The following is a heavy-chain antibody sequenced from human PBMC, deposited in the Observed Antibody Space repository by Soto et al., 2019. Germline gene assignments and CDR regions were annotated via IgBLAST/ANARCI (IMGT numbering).Heavy chain of an antibody. Sequence: PGESLKISCKGSGYSFTSYWISWVRQMPGKGLEWMGRIDPSDSYTNYSPSFQGHVTISADKSISTAYLQWSSLKASDTAMYYCARHSEHYYDSSGYFGDDAFDIWGQGTMVT. J-gene: IGHJ3*02. D-gene: IGHD3-22*01. CDR3: ARHSEHYYDSSGYFGDDAFDI. CDR2: IDPSDSYT. V-gene: IGHV5-10-1*01. CDR1: GYSFTSYW.